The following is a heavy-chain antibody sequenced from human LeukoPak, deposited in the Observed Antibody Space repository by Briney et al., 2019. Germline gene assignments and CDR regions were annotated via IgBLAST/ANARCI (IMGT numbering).Heavy chain of an antibody. CDR2: IYYSGST. Sequence: SQTLSLTCTVSGGSISSGDYYWSWIRQPPGKGLEWIGYIYYSGSTYYNSSLKSRVTISVDTSKNQFSLKLSSVTAADTAVYYCARGPAYYDILTGYYPLYYFDYWGQGTLVTVSS. CDR3: ARGPAYYDILTGYYPLYYFDY. D-gene: IGHD3-9*01. J-gene: IGHJ4*02. CDR1: GGSISSGDYY. V-gene: IGHV4-30-4*01.